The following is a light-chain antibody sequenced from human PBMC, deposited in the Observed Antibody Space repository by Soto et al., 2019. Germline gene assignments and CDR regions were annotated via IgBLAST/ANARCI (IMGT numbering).Light chain of an antibody. CDR2: DAS. CDR3: QQYGSSPPIT. V-gene: IGKV3D-20*01. CDR1: QSVSSSY. J-gene: IGKJ5*01. Sequence: EIVLTQSPATLSLSPGERATLSCVASQSVSSSYLAWYQQKPGLAPRLLIYDASSRATGIPDRFSGSGSVTDFTLTISRLEPEDFAVYYCQQYGSSPPITFGQGTRLEIK.